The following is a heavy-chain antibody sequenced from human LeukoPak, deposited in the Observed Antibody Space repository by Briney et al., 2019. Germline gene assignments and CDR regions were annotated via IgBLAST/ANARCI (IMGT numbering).Heavy chain of an antibody. CDR2: IRYDGSNK. CDR1: GFTFSSYG. Sequence: GGSLRLSCAASGFTFSSYGMHWVRQAPGKGLEWVAFIRYDGSNKYYADSVKGRFTISGDNSKNTLYLEMNNLRAEETAVYYCAKDSTWRQLEGYFEYWGEGTLVTVSS. V-gene: IGHV3-30*02. D-gene: IGHD5-18*01. J-gene: IGHJ4*02. CDR3: AKDSTWRQLEGYFEY.